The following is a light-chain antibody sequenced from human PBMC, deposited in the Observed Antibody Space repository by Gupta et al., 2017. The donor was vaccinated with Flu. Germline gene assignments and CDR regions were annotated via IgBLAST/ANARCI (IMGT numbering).Light chain of an antibody. Sequence: QPALTQPPSVSGTPGQRVTISCSGSSTNIGSNTVNWYQQLPGMAPKLLIYGSNQRPSGVPDRFSGSTSGTSASLAISGLQSEDEADYYCAAWDDRLSGLFGGGTKLTVL. V-gene: IGLV1-44*01. J-gene: IGLJ2*01. CDR1: STNIGSNT. CDR3: AAWDDRLSGL. CDR2: GSN.